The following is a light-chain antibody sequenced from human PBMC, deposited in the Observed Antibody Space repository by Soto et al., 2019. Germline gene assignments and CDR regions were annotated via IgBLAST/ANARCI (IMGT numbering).Light chain of an antibody. CDR1: SSDIGVCDF. CDR3: SSYTTSTTRV. CDR2: DVT. Sequence: QSALTQPASVSGSPGQSITISCTGTSSDIGVCDFVSWYQQHPGRAPKLLIYDVTNRPSGISDRFSGSKSGNTASLTISGLQPEDEADYYCSSYTTSTTRVFGGGTKLTVL. V-gene: IGLV2-14*01. J-gene: IGLJ3*02.